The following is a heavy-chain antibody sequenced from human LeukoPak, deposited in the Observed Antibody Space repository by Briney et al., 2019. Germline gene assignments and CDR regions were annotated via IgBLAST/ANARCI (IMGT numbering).Heavy chain of an antibody. CDR1: GGSISSGGYY. V-gene: IGHV4-30-2*01. CDR3: ARGALTNYGDYDRFDY. CDR2: IYHSGST. D-gene: IGHD4-17*01. J-gene: IGHJ4*02. Sequence: PSETLSLTCTVSGGSISSGGYYWSWIRQPPGKGLEWIGYIYHSGSTYYNPSLKSRVTISVDRSKNQFSLKLSSVTAADTAVYYCARGALTNYGDYDRFDYWGQGTLVTVSS.